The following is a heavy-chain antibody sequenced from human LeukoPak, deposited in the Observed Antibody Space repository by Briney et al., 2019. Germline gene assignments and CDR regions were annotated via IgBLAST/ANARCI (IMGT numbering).Heavy chain of an antibody. J-gene: IGHJ4*02. V-gene: IGHV4-34*01. CDR3: ARGHGGEGG. Sequence: SETLSLTCAVYGGSFSGYYWSWIRQPPGKGLEWIGEINHSGSTNYNPSLKSRVTISVDTSKNQFSLKLSSVTAADTAVYYCARGHGGEGGWGQGTLVTVSS. CDR1: GGSFSGYY. D-gene: IGHD4-23*01. CDR2: INHSGST.